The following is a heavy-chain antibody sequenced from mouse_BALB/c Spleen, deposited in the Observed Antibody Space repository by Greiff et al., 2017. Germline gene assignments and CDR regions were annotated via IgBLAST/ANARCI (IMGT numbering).Heavy chain of an antibody. V-gene: IGHV5-12-1*01. J-gene: IGHJ4*01. D-gene: IGHD2-1*01. CDR1: GFAFSSYD. CDR2: ISSGGGST. Sequence: DVMLVESGGGLVKPGGSLKLSCAASGFAFSSYDMSWVRQTPEKRLEWVAYISSGGGSTYYPDTVKGRFTISRDNAKNTLYLQMSSLKSEDTAMYYCARHIYYGKRSYAMDYWGQGTSVTVSS. CDR3: ARHIYYGKRSYAMDY.